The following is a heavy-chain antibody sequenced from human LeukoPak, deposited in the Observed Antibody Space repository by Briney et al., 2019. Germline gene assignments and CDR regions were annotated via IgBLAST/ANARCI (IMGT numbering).Heavy chain of an antibody. D-gene: IGHD2/OR15-2a*01. CDR2: IYPSGSF. CDR1: GASISSYY. V-gene: IGHV4-4*09. CDR3: ARHRALLSSFDP. Sequence: SETLSLTCTVSGASISSYYWTWIRQPPGKGLELIGYIYPSGSFNYNPSLKSRVTISVDTSKKLIALNLNSVTAADPAVYYCARHRALLSSFDPWGRGTLVTVSS. J-gene: IGHJ5*02.